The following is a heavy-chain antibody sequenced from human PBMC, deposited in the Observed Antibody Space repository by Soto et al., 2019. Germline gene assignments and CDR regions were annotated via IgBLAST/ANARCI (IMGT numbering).Heavy chain of an antibody. Sequence: EEQLVESGGGLVQPGGSLRLSCAASGFTFSNHVMNWVRQAPGRGLEWVSSINRDSNTFYADSVKGRFTISRDNAKDSLYLQMNSLGADDTAVYYCVNGDDYVGQGTLVTVSS. CDR1: GFTFSNHV. D-gene: IGHD4-17*01. CDR2: INRDSNT. V-gene: IGHV3-48*01. CDR3: VNGDDY. J-gene: IGHJ4*02.